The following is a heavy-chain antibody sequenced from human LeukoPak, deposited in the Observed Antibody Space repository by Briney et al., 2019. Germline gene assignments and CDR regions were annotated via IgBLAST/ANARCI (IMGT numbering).Heavy chain of an antibody. Sequence: PGRSLRLSCAASGFTFNNYAMHWVRQAPGKGLEWVAVISYDGRNKYYADSVKGRFTISRDNSKNTLYLQMHSLRAEDTAVYYCARDRSSYEYYFDSWGQGTLVTVSA. D-gene: IGHD5-12*01. V-gene: IGHV3-30*04. CDR2: ISYDGRNK. J-gene: IGHJ4*02. CDR3: ARDRSSYEYYFDS. CDR1: GFTFNNYA.